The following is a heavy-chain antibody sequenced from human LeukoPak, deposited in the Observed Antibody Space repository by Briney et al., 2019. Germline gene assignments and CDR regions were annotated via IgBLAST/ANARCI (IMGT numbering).Heavy chain of an antibody. J-gene: IGHJ5*02. V-gene: IGHV4-38-2*02. CDR2: SGST. CDR3: ARDVVGDYDFNWFDP. Sequence: PSETLSLTCTVSGYSISSGYYWGWIRQPPGKGLEWIGSGSTYYNPSLKSRVTISVDTSKNQFSLKLSSVTAADTAVYYCARDVVGDYDFNWFDPRGQGTLVTVSS. D-gene: IGHD4-17*01. CDR1: GYSISSGYY.